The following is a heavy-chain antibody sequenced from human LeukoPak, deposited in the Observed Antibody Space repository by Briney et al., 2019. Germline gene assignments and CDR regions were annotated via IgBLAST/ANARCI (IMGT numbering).Heavy chain of an antibody. CDR1: GFTFSDYY. V-gene: IGHV3-11*01. Sequence: GGSLRLSCAASGFTFSDYYMSWIRQAPGKGLEWVSYVSCSGSTIYYADSVKGRFTISRDNAKNSLYLQMNSLRAEDTAVYYCARVGYCSSTSCLYYYYYMDVWGKGTTVTVSS. CDR2: VSCSGSTI. CDR3: ARVGYCSSTSCLYYYYYMDV. J-gene: IGHJ6*03. D-gene: IGHD2-2*01.